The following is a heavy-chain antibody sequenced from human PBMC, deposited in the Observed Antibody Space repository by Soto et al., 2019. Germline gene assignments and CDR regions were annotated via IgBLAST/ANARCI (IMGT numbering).Heavy chain of an antibody. V-gene: IGHV4-34*01. CDR2: INHSGST. Sequence: PSETLSLTCAVYGGSFSGYYWSWIRQPPGKGLEWIGEINHSGSTNYNPSLKSRVTISVDTSKNHFSLKLSSVTAADTAVYYCARGSLWCGDQGDFDYWGQGTLGTVSS. D-gene: IGHD3-10*01. CDR3: ARGSLWCGDQGDFDY. CDR1: GGSFSGYY. J-gene: IGHJ4*02.